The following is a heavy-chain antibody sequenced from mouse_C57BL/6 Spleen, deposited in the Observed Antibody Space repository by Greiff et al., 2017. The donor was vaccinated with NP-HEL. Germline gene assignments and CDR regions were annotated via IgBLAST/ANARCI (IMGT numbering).Heavy chain of an antibody. J-gene: IGHJ2*01. V-gene: IGHV5-9-1*02. CDR2: ISSGGDYI. CDR3: TRELKGFDY. CDR1: GFTFSSYA. D-gene: IGHD1-3*01. Sequence: EVNVVESGEGLVKPGGSLKLSCAASGFTFSSYAMSWVRQTPEKRLEWVAYISSGGDYIYYADTVKGRFTISRDNARNTLYLQMSSLKSEDTAMYYCTRELKGFDYWGQGTTLTVSS.